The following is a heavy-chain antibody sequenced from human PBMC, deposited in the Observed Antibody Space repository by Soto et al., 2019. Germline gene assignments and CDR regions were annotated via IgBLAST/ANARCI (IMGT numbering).Heavy chain of an antibody. Sequence: GGSLRLSCAASGFTFSSYGMHWVGQSPGKGLEWVAVISYDGSNKYYADSVKGRFTISRDNSKNTLYLQMNSLRAEDKAVYYCAKDPLSHYYDSSGYGFAELYFDYWGQGTLVTVSS. CDR3: AKDPLSHYYDSSGYGFAELYFDY. CDR1: GFTFSSYG. J-gene: IGHJ4*02. CDR2: ISYDGSNK. V-gene: IGHV3-30*18. D-gene: IGHD3-22*01.